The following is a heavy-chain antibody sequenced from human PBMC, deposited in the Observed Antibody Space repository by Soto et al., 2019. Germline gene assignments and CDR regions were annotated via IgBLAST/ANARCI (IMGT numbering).Heavy chain of an antibody. CDR2: FDPEDGET. V-gene: IGHV1-24*01. J-gene: IGHJ4*02. CDR3: TCTLARVPN. D-gene: IGHD2-8*01. CDR1: GYTLTELS. Sequence: ASVKVSCKVSGYTLTELSMHWVRQAPGKGLEWMGGFDPEDGETIYAQKFQGRVTISRDDSKDTAYLQMNSLKTEDTAVYYCTCTLARVPNWGQGTLVTVSS.